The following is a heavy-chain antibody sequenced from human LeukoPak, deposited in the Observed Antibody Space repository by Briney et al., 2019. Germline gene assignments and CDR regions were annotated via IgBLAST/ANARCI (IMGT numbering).Heavy chain of an antibody. Sequence: PGGSLRLSCAASGFTFSSYAMYWVRQAPGKGLEWVAVISYDGSNKYYADSVKGRFTISRDNSKNTLYLQMNSLRAEDTAVYYCARIYDSSGYYLNDAFDIWGQGTMVTVSS. CDR2: ISYDGSNK. CDR3: ARIYDSSGYYLNDAFDI. D-gene: IGHD3-22*01. J-gene: IGHJ3*02. V-gene: IGHV3-30-3*01. CDR1: GFTFSSYA.